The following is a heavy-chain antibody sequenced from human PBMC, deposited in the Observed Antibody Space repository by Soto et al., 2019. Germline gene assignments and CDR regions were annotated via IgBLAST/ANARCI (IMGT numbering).Heavy chain of an antibody. CDR3: ARGYDFWSGYSDY. J-gene: IGHJ4*02. V-gene: IGHV3-74*01. Sequence: VGSLRLSCAASGFTFGSYWMHWVRQAPGKGLVWVSRINSDGSSTSYADSVKGRFTISRDNAKNTLYLQMNSLRAEDAAVYYCARGYDFWSGYSDYWGQGTLVTVSS. CDR1: GFTFGSYW. D-gene: IGHD3-3*01. CDR2: INSDGSST.